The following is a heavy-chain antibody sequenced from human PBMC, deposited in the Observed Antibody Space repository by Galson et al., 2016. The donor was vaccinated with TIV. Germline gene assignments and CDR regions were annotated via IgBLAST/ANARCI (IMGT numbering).Heavy chain of an antibody. Sequence: SLRLSCAASGFNFGQYAVNWFRQAPGKGLEWVGFITSKTYGATTEYAASVKGRFTISRDDSRNIAYLQMNSLKTEDTAVYYCTRTAMGSTRNAFESWGQGTVVTVSS. J-gene: IGHJ3*02. V-gene: IGHV3-49*03. CDR2: ITSKTYGATT. CDR1: GFNFGQYA. CDR3: TRTAMGSTRNAFES. D-gene: IGHD1-1*01.